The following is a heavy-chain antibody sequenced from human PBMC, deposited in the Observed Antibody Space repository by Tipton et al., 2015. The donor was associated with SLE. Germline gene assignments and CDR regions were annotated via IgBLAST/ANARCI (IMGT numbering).Heavy chain of an antibody. CDR2: IYYSGST. Sequence: GLVKPSETLSLTCTVSGGSISSYYWSWIRQPPGKGLEWIGYIYYSGSTNYNPSLKSRVTISVDTSKNQFSLKLSSVTAADTAVYYCATFVTIAAAGSDAFDIWGQGTMVTVSS. CDR3: ATFVTIAAAGSDAFDI. CDR1: GGSISSYY. V-gene: IGHV4-59*12. D-gene: IGHD6-13*01. J-gene: IGHJ3*02.